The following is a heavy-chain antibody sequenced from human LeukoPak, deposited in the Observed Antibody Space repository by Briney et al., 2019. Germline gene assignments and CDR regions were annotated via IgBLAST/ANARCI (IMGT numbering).Heavy chain of an antibody. Sequence: GGPLRLSCEASGFTFSSYEMNWVRQAPGKGLEWISYISGSGDTIYYADSMKGRFTISRDNAKNSLYLQMSSLRAEDTAVYYCASLRQFRSGGSWYGLDVWGQGSTVTVSS. CDR1: GFTFSSYE. D-gene: IGHD3-3*01. J-gene: IGHJ6*02. CDR2: ISGSGDTI. V-gene: IGHV3-48*03. CDR3: ASLRQFRSGGSWYGLDV.